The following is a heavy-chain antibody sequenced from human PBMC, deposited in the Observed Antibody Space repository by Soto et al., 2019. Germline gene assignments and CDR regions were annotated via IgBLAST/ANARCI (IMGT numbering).Heavy chain of an antibody. CDR1: GLPFTTNA. V-gene: IGHV3-23*01. CDR3: ARRTSGWYLDY. CDR2: ISGSGDST. Sequence: EVQLLESGGALVQLGGSLSLSFAPPGLPFTTNAMSWFRQAPGKGLEWVSVISGSGDSTYYAASVKGRFTISRDNSKNTLYLQMNSLRAEDTAVYYCARRTSGWYLDYWGQGTLVTVSS. J-gene: IGHJ4*02. D-gene: IGHD6-19*01.